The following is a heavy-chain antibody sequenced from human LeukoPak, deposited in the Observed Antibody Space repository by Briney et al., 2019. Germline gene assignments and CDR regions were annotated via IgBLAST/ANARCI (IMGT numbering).Heavy chain of an antibody. CDR3: ARGTTNWGIDY. Sequence: SETLSLTCTVSGGSISSGGYYWSWIRQHPGKGLEWIGYIYYSGSTYYNPSLKSRVTISVDTSKNQLSLKLSSVTAADTAVYYCARGTTNWGIDYWGQGTLVTVSS. V-gene: IGHV4-31*03. CDR2: IYYSGST. J-gene: IGHJ4*02. CDR1: GGSISSGGYY. D-gene: IGHD7-27*01.